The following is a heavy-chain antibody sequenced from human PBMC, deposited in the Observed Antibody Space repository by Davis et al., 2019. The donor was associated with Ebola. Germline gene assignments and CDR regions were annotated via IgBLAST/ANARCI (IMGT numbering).Heavy chain of an antibody. Sequence: ASVKVSCKASGYTFTSYYMHWVRQAPGQGLEWMGIINPSGGSTNYTQKFQGRVTLTADESTSTAYMELTNLRSDDTAVYYCAREVGETKLDQWGQGTLVTVSS. CDR1: GYTFTSYY. J-gene: IGHJ4*02. CDR3: AREVGETKLDQ. V-gene: IGHV1-46*01. D-gene: IGHD1-26*01. CDR2: INPSGGST.